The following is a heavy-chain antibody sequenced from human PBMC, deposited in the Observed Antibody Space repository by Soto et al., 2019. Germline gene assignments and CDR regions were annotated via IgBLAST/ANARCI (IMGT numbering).Heavy chain of an antibody. J-gene: IGHJ2*01. CDR2: IYYSGST. CDR1: GGSISSYY. CDR3: ARVPVVDYAYWYFDL. Sequence: SETLSLTCTVSGGSISSYYWSWIRQPPGKGLEWIGYIYYSGSTNYNPSLKSRVTISVDTSKNQFSLKLSSVTAADTAVYYCARVPVVDYAYWYFDLWGRGTLVTVSS. V-gene: IGHV4-59*01. D-gene: IGHD2-15*01.